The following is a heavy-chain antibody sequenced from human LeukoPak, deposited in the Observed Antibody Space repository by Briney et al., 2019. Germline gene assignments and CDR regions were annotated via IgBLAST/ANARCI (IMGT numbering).Heavy chain of an antibody. Sequence: ASVKVSCKASGYTFTSYYMHCVRQAPGQGLEWMGIINPSGGSTSYAQKFQGRVTMTRDTSTSTVYMELSSLRSEDTAVYYCAREGIAARIDYWGQGTLVTVSS. D-gene: IGHD6-6*01. CDR3: AREGIAARIDY. CDR2: INPSGGST. CDR1: GYTFTSYY. J-gene: IGHJ4*02. V-gene: IGHV1-46*01.